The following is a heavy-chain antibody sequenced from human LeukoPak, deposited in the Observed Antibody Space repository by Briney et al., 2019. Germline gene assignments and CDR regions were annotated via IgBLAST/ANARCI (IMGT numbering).Heavy chain of an antibody. D-gene: IGHD4-17*01. CDR1: GGSISSYY. CDR2: IYYSGST. J-gene: IGHJ3*02. V-gene: IGHV4-59*12. CDR3: ARGPQSGDKDAFDI. Sequence: SETLSLTCTVSGGSISSYYWSWIRQPPGKGLEWIGYIYYSGSTNYNPSLKSRVTISVDTSKNQFSLKLSSVTAADTAVYYCARGPQSGDKDAFDIWGQGTMVTVSS.